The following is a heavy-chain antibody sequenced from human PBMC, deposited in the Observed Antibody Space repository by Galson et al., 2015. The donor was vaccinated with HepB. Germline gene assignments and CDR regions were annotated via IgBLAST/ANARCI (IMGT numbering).Heavy chain of an antibody. D-gene: IGHD3-3*01. J-gene: IGHJ4*02. CDR1: GFTFSSYS. V-gene: IGHV3-48*02. Sequence: SLRLSCAASGFTFSSYSMNWVRQAPGKGLEWVSYISSSSSTIYYADSVKGRFTISRDNAKNSLYLQMNSLRDEDTAVYYCARDLALITYFGVVTTAFDYWGQGTLVTVSS. CDR3: ARDLALITYFGVVTTAFDY. CDR2: ISSSSSTI.